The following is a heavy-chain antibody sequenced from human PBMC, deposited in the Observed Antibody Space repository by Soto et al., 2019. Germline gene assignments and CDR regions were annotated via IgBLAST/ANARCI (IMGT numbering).Heavy chain of an antibody. CDR2: IIPIFGTA. CDR1: WGPLSSYA. CDR3: ARDPGYSHGSWFDP. J-gene: IGHJ5*02. V-gene: IGHV1-69*13. D-gene: IGHD5-18*01. Sequence: ASVMVSWSASWGPLSSYAIRWVRQSPGQGLEWMGGIIPIFGTANYAQRFQGRVTITADECTGTAYMELSSLRPEDTAVYSSARDPGYSHGSWFDPWGQGTLVTVS.